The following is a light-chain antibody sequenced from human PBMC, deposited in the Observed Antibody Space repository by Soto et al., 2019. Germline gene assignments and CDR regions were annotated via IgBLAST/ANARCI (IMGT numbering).Light chain of an antibody. Sequence: DIQMTQSPSTLSASVGDRVTITCRASQSISSWVAWYQQQPGKAPKLLIYDASSLESGVPSRFSGSGSGTEFTLTISSLQPDDFATYYCQQYNSYSWTFGQGTKVEIK. CDR2: DAS. V-gene: IGKV1-5*01. CDR1: QSISSW. CDR3: QQYNSYSWT. J-gene: IGKJ1*01.